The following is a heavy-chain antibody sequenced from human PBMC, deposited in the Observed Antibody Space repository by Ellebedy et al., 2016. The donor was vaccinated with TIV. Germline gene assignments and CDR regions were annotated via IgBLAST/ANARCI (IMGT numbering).Heavy chain of an antibody. Sequence: AASVKVSCKASGGTFGSYAISWVRQAPGQGLEWMGGIIPIVDRRNYAQKFQGRVTITADELRSTVFMELSSLKSEDTAVYYCARERFGLEDYWGPGTLVTVSS. J-gene: IGHJ4*02. D-gene: IGHD3-10*01. CDR3: ARERFGLEDY. V-gene: IGHV1-69*13. CDR2: IIPIVDRR. CDR1: GGTFGSYA.